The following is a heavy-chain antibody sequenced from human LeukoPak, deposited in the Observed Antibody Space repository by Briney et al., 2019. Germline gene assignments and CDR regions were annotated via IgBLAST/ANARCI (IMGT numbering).Heavy chain of an antibody. Sequence: SQTLSLTCTVSGGSISSGDYYWSWIRHPPGKGLEWIGYIYYSGSTYYNPSLKSRVTISVDTSKNQFSLKLSSVTAADTAVYYCARGDDILTGYYTLDYWGQGTLVTVSS. CDR2: IYYSGST. V-gene: IGHV4-30-4*01. D-gene: IGHD3-9*01. J-gene: IGHJ4*02. CDR1: GGSISSGDYY. CDR3: ARGDDILTGYYTLDY.